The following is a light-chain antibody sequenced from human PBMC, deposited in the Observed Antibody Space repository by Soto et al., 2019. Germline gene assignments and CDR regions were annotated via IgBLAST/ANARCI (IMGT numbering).Light chain of an antibody. CDR3: QQYSSWWT. CDR1: QSISSW. J-gene: IGKJ1*01. V-gene: IGKV1-5*03. Sequence: DIQMTQSPPTLSASVGDRVTITCRASQSISSWLAWYQQKPGKAPKLLIYKASTLESGVPSRFSGSESGTEFTLTISNLQPDDFATYYCQQYSSWWTFGQGTRVEIK. CDR2: KAS.